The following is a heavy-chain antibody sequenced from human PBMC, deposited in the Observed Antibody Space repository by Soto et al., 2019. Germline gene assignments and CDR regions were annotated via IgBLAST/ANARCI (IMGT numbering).Heavy chain of an antibody. CDR2: IYYSGTT. J-gene: IGHJ4*02. CDR3: ARHRGYYDILTGYYTELNFDY. D-gene: IGHD3-9*01. CDR1: GGSISSSSYH. V-gene: IGHV4-39*01. Sequence: SETLSLTCTVSGGSISSSSYHWGWIRQPPGKGLEWIGSIYYSGTTYYNPSLKSRVTISVDTSKNQFSLKLSSVTAADTAVYYCARHRGYYDILTGYYTELNFDYWGQGTLVTVSS.